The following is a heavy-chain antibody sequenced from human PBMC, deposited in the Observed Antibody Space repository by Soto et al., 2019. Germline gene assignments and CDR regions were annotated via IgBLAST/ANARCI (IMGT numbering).Heavy chain of an antibody. J-gene: IGHJ4*02. CDR1: GGTFSSYT. D-gene: IGHD6-6*01. CDR3: ARSVDSIAVDY. Sequence: QVQLVQSGAEVKKPGSSVKVSCKASGGTFSSYTISWVRQAPGQGLEWMGRIIPILGIANYAQKFQGRVTITADKSTSTAYMELSSLRSEDTAAYYCARSVDSIAVDYWGQGTLVTVSS. CDR2: IIPILGIA. V-gene: IGHV1-69*02.